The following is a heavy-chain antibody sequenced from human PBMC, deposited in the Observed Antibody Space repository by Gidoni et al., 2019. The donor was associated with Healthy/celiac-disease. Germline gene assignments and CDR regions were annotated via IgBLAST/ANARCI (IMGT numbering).Heavy chain of an antibody. Sequence: QITLKESGPTLVKPTQTLTLTCTFSGFSLSTSGVGVGWIRQPPEKALEWLALIYWNDDKRYNPSLKSRLTITKDTSKNQVVLTMTNMDPVDTATYYCAHNGPYYDSTRLPVTLARGRMYYFDYWGQGTLVTVSS. V-gene: IGHV2-5*01. CDR2: IYWNDDK. D-gene: IGHD3-22*01. CDR3: AHNGPYYDSTRLPVTLARGRMYYFDY. CDR1: GFSLSTSGVG. J-gene: IGHJ4*02.